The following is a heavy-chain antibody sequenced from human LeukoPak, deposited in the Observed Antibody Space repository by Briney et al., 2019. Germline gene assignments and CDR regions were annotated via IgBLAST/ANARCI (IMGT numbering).Heavy chain of an antibody. CDR1: GYSFTSYW. J-gene: IGHJ4*02. CDR2: IDPSDSYT. D-gene: IGHD6-13*01. Sequence: GESLRISCKGSGYSFTSYWISWVRQMPGKGLEWMGGIDPSDSYTNYSPSFQGHVTISADKSIGTAYLQWSSLKASDTAMYYCARHVIPGIAAAGTNYWGQGTLVTVSS. V-gene: IGHV5-10-1*01. CDR3: ARHVIPGIAAAGTNY.